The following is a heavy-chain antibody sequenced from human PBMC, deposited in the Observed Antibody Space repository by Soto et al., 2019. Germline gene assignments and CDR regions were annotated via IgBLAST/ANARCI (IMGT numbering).Heavy chain of an antibody. J-gene: IGHJ5*02. CDR2: IIPIFGTA. Sequence: SVKVSFKASGGTFSSYAISWVRQAPGQGLEWMGGIIPIFGTANYAQKFQGRVTITADESTSTAYMELSSLRSEDTAVYYCASHEGALWFGQYNWFDPWGQGTLVTVSS. CDR3: ASHEGALWFGQYNWFDP. CDR1: GGTFSSYA. D-gene: IGHD3-10*01. V-gene: IGHV1-69*13.